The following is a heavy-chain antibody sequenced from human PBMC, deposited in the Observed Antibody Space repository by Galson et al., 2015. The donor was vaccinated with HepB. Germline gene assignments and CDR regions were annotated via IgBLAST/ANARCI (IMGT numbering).Heavy chain of an antibody. CDR1: GVTVSGNY. CDR3: ARGRVNTLDFDF. D-gene: IGHD3-22*01. V-gene: IGHV3-66*01. Sequence: SLRLSCAASGVTVSGNYMTWVRQGPGKGLEWVSVLYSGGTTVYADSVKGRFTTSRGNSKNTLYLQMDSLRAEDTAVYYCARGRVNTLDFDFWGQGTLVTVSS. J-gene: IGHJ4*02. CDR2: LYSGGTT.